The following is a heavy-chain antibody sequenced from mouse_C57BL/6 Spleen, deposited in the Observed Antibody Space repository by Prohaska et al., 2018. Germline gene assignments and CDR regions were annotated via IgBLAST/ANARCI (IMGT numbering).Heavy chain of an antibody. CDR1: GFTFSGFW. Sequence: VQLLETGGGLVQPGCSRGLSCEGTGFTFSGFWMSWVRQTPGHTLELIGEIKSDVSAINYAPSIKDRFTIVRDNEKSTLYLQRSNVRSEDAATYFCMGYGSNYWYIDVWGTGTTVT. CDR3: MGYGSNYWYIDV. V-gene: IGHV11-2*01. J-gene: IGHJ1*03. D-gene: IGHD1-1*01. CDR2: IKSDVSAI.